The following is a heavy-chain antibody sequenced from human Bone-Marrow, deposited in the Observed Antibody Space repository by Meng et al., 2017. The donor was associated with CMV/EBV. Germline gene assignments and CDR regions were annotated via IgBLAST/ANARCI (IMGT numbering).Heavy chain of an antibody. J-gene: IGHJ5*02. V-gene: IGHV1-69*10. CDR2: IIPILGIA. D-gene: IGHD6-6*01. CDR3: ARKEQLALGSEWFDP. Sequence: SVKVSCKASGGTFSRYAMSWVRQAPGQGLEWMGGIIPILGIANYAQKFQGRVTNTADKSTSTAYMELSSLRSEDTAVYYCARKEQLALGSEWFDPWGQGTLVTVSS. CDR1: GGTFSRYA.